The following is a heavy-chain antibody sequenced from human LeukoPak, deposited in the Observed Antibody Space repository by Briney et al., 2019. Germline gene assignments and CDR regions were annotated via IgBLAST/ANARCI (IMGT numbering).Heavy chain of an antibody. CDR2: INPNSGGT. Sequence: ASVKVSYKASGYTFTGYYMHWVRQAPGQGLEWMGWINPNSGGTNYAQKFQGRVTMTRDTSISTAYMEPSRLRSDDTAVYYCARDMDYYDSSGETDYWGQGTLVTVSS. V-gene: IGHV1-2*02. D-gene: IGHD3-22*01. J-gene: IGHJ4*02. CDR1: GYTFTGYY. CDR3: ARDMDYYDSSGETDY.